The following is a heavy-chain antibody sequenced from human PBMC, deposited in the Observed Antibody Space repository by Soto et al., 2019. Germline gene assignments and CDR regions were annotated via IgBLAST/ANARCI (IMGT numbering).Heavy chain of an antibody. J-gene: IGHJ5*02. Sequence: SVKVSCKASGYSFTNNDVSWVRQATGQGLEWMGWMNPGSGDTGYAQKFQGRVTMTRDISIATAYMELSSLRSDDTAIYYCARMETFGSLNWFDPWGQGTLVTVSS. CDR3: ARMETFGSLNWFDP. V-gene: IGHV1-8*01. CDR1: GYSFTNND. D-gene: IGHD3-16*01. CDR2: MNPGSGDT.